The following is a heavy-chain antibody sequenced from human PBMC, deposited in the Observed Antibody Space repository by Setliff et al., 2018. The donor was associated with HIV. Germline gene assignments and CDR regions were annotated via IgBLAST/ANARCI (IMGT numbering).Heavy chain of an antibody. J-gene: IGHJ4*02. Sequence: SETLSLTCSVSDGSISSSNYYWGWIRQPPGKGLEWIGSVYYSGSTYYNPSLKSRVTISIDTSNNQFSLKVRSVTAADTAVYYCARRSTDSGIDYWGRGTLVTVSS. CDR2: VYYSGST. D-gene: IGHD6-25*01. CDR1: DGSISSSNYY. V-gene: IGHV4-39*07. CDR3: ARRSTDSGIDY.